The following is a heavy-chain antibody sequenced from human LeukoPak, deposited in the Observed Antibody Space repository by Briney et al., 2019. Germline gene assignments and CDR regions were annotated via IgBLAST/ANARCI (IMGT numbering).Heavy chain of an antibody. CDR1: DGSISSGTYY. V-gene: IGHV4-31*03. CDR3: ARVEGLRYFDWSGYYYYGMDV. Sequence: SQTLSLTCTVSDGSISSGTYYWTWIRQHPGKGLEWIGYIYNSGSTYYNPSLKSRVTISVDTSKNQFSLKLSSVTAVDTAVYYCARVEGLRYFDWSGYYYYGMDVWGQGTTVTVSS. D-gene: IGHD3-9*01. CDR2: IYNSGST. J-gene: IGHJ6*02.